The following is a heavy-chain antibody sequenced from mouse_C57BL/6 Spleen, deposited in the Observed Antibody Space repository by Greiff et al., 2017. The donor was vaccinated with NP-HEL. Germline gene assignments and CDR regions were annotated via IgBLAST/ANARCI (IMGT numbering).Heavy chain of an antibody. D-gene: IGHD3-2*02. CDR2: IDPSDSET. CDR3: ASGSSGPPFAY. J-gene: IGHJ3*01. Sequence: VQVQQPGAELVRPGSSVKLSCKASGYTFTSYWMHWVKQRPIQGLEWIGNIDPSDSETHYNQKFKDKATLTVDKSSSTAYMQLSSLTSEDSAVYYCASGSSGPPFAYWGQGTLVTVSA. CDR1: GYTFTSYW. V-gene: IGHV1-52*01.